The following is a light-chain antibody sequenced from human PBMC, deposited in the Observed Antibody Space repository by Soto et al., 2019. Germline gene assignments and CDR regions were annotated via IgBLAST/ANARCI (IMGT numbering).Light chain of an antibody. V-gene: IGLV2-18*02. CDR2: EVS. Sequence: QSALTQPPSVSGSPGQSVTISCTGTSTDFVSYNRVSWYQQPPGTAPKLLIYEVSKRPAGISNRFSGSKSGNTASLTISGLQAEDEADYYCNSYTYSNTEVFGTGTKVTVL. J-gene: IGLJ1*01. CDR1: STDFVSYNR. CDR3: NSYTYSNTEV.